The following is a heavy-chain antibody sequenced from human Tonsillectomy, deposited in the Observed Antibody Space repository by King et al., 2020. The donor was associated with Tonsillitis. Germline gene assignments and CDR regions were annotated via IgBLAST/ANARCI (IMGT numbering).Heavy chain of an antibody. J-gene: IGHJ4*02. CDR2: IKQEGSEK. CDR3: ARGRGYSGYNPF. Sequence: VQLVESGGGLVQPGGSLRLSCAASGFTFSSYWMSWVRQAPRKGLEWLANIKQEGSEKNYVDSVKGRFTISRDNAKNSLYLQMNSLRAEDTAVYYCARGRGYSGYNPFWGQGTLVTVSS. D-gene: IGHD5-12*01. V-gene: IGHV3-7*01. CDR1: GFTFSSYW.